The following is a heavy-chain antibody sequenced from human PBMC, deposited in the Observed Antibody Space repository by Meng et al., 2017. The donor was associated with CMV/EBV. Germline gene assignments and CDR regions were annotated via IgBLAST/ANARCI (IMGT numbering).Heavy chain of an antibody. CDR1: GFTFSSYA. V-gene: IGHV3-23*01. Sequence: EVVSLGCGGGVVKAGGCLGRACAASGFTFSSYAISGVREAPGKGLEWVSAISGSGGSKYYADSVKGRFTISRDNSKNTLYLQMNSLRAEDTAVYYCAYTAMVTLWGQGTLVTVSS. D-gene: IGHD5-18*01. J-gene: IGHJ4*02. CDR3: AYTAMVTL. CDR2: ISGSGGSK.